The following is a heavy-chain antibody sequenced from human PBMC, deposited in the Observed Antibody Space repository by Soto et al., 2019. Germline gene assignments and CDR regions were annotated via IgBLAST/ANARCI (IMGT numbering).Heavy chain of an antibody. CDR1: GGSISSSNW. J-gene: IGHJ5*02. Sequence: PSETLSLTCAVSGGSISSSNWWSWVRQPPGKGLEWIGEIYHSGSTNYNPSLKSRVTISVDKSKNQFSLKLSSVTAADTAVYYCARGVWFSTTVTTRFDPWGQGTLVTVAS. CDR2: IYHSGST. V-gene: IGHV4-4*02. D-gene: IGHD4-17*01. CDR3: ARGVWFSTTVTTRFDP.